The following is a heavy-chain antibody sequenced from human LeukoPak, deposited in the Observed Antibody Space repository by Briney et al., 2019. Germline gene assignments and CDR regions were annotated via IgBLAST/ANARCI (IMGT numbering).Heavy chain of an antibody. V-gene: IGHV3-7*01. D-gene: IGHD1-26*01. Sequence: TGGSLRLSCAASGFTFSTYWTSWVRQAPGKGLEWVANIHQDGNGKYYVDSVKGRFTISRDNAKNSLYLQMNSLRAEDTAVYYCARVSVVGAAKHFDYWGQGTLVTVSS. CDR3: ARVSVVGAAKHFDY. J-gene: IGHJ4*02. CDR1: GFTFSTYW. CDR2: IHQDGNGK.